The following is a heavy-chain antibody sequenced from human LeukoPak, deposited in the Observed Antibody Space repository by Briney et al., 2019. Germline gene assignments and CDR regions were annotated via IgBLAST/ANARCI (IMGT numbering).Heavy chain of an antibody. J-gene: IGHJ4*02. CDR2: IKQDGSEK. V-gene: IGHV3-7*01. Sequence: GGSLRLSCAASGLTFSNYWMTWVRQAPGKGLEWVASIKQDGSEKYYVDSVKGRFTISRDNAKNSLYLQMNSLRAEDTAVYYCAREGYCSSTSCRRDFDYWGQGTLVTVSS. D-gene: IGHD2-2*01. CDR1: GLTFSNYW. CDR3: AREGYCSSTSCRRDFDY.